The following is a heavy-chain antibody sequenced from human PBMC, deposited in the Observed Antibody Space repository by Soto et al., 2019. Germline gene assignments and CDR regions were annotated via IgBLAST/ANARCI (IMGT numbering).Heavy chain of an antibody. CDR3: AKVPILATHYYYYGMDV. CDR2: ISYDGSNK. D-gene: IGHD2-21*01. CDR1: GFTFSSYG. V-gene: IGHV3-30*18. J-gene: IGHJ6*02. Sequence: QLGGSLRLSCAASGFTFSSYGMHWVRQAPGKGLEWVAVISYDGSNKYYADSVKGRFTISRDNSKNTLYLQMNSLRAEDTAVYYCAKVPILATHYYYYGMDVWGQGTTVTVSS.